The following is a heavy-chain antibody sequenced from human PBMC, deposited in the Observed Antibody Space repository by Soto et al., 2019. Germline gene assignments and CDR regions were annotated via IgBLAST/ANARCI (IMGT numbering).Heavy chain of an antibody. CDR3: ARIAVAGQEYNWFDP. J-gene: IGHJ5*02. CDR2: ISWNSGSI. Sequence: GGSLRLSCAASGFTFDDYAMHWVRQAPGKGLEWVSGISWNSGSIGYADSVKGRFTISRDNAKNSLYLQMNSLKAEDTAFYYCARIAVAGQEYNWFDPWGQGTLVTVSS. D-gene: IGHD6-19*01. V-gene: IGHV3-9*01. CDR1: GFTFDDYA.